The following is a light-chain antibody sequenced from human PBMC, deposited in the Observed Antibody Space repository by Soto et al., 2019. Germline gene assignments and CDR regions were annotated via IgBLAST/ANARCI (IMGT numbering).Light chain of an antibody. CDR2: AAS. CDR1: QSFSSW. Sequence: DIQMTQFPSSVSASVVDRGIITFLASQSFSSWLAWYQQKPGKAPKLLISAASTLQTGVPSRFSGSGSGTDFTLTISSLQPEDFATYYCLQSNNFPWTFGQGTKVDIK. V-gene: IGKV1-12*01. J-gene: IGKJ1*01. CDR3: LQSNNFPWT.